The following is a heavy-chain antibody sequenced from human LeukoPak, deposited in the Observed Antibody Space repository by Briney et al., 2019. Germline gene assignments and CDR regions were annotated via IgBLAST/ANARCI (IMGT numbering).Heavy chain of an antibody. Sequence: SVKVSCKASGGTFSSYAISWVRQAPGQGLEWMGGIIPIFGTANYAQKFQGRVTITADKSTCTAYMELSSLRSEDTAVYYCVLFVYYDSSGYSSTDAFDIWGQGTMVTVSS. V-gene: IGHV1-69*06. CDR1: GGTFSSYA. CDR2: IIPIFGTA. CDR3: VLFVYYDSSGYSSTDAFDI. J-gene: IGHJ3*02. D-gene: IGHD3-22*01.